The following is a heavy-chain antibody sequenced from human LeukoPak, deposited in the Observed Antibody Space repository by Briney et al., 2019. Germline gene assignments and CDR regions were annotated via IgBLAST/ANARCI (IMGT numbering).Heavy chain of an antibody. Sequence: GGSLRLSCAGSGFMFNGYWMQWVRQVPGKGLVWVARISDDGRRTTYADFVKGRFTISRDNAKNSLYLQMNSLRAEDTAVYYCAGEYYYGSGSDQNDAFDIWGQGTMVTVSS. CDR2: ISDDGRRT. V-gene: IGHV3-74*01. D-gene: IGHD3-10*01. CDR3: AGEYYYGSGSDQNDAFDI. CDR1: GFMFNGYW. J-gene: IGHJ3*02.